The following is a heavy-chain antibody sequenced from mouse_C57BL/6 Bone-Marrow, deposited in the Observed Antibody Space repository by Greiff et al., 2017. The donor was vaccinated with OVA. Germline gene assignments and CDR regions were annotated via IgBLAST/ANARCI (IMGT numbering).Heavy chain of an antibody. J-gene: IGHJ1*03. CDR2: IHPSDSDT. CDR1: GYTFTSYW. V-gene: IGHV1-74*01. D-gene: IGHD2-14*01. Sequence: QVHVKQPGAELVKPGASVKVSCKASGYTFTSYWMHWVKQRPGQGLEWIGRIHPSDSDTNYNQKFKGKATLTVDKSSSTAYMQLSSLTSEDSAVYYCARVRPWYFDVWGTGTTVTVSS. CDR3: ARVRPWYFDV.